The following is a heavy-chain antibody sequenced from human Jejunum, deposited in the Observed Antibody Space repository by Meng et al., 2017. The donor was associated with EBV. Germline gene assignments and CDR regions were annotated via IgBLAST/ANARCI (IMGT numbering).Heavy chain of an antibody. Sequence: EVQLVESGGGLVQPGGSLRLSCAASGFTFSDYWMHWVRQAPGKGLVWVSGINNDGTTKHYADSVKGRFTISRDNAKNTLYVQMSSLRAEDTAVYYCARGYRDYWCKGTLITVS. V-gene: IGHV3-74*01. D-gene: IGHD5-18*01. CDR2: INNDGTTK. CDR3: ARGYRDY. CDR1: GFTFSDYW. J-gene: IGHJ4*02.